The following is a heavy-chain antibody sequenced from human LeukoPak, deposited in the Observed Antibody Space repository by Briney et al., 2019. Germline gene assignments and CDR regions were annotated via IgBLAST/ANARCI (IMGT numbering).Heavy chain of an antibody. CDR1: GYNFTSYF. J-gene: IGHJ4*02. Sequence: GASVKVSCKASGYNFTSYFMHWVRQAPGQGLDWMGIINPSGGSTRYAQKFQGRVTMTRETSTSTVSMELSSLRSEDTAVYYCARDSADYGDYDYWGQGTLVTVSS. CDR2: INPSGGST. V-gene: IGHV1-46*01. CDR3: ARDSADYGDYDY. D-gene: IGHD4-17*01.